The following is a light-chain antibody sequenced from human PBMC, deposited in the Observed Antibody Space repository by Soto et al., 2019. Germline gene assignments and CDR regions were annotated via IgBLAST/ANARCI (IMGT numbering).Light chain of an antibody. CDR2: DAS. V-gene: IGKV3-11*01. CDR1: QSVSSY. CDR3: QHRGQWPPALT. J-gene: IGKJ4*01. Sequence: EIVLTQSPATLSLSPGERATLSCRASQSVSSYLAWYQQKPGQAPRLLIFDASNRATGIPARFSGSGSGTDFTLTISSFEPEDFAVYYCQHRGQWPPALTFGGGTKVEIK.